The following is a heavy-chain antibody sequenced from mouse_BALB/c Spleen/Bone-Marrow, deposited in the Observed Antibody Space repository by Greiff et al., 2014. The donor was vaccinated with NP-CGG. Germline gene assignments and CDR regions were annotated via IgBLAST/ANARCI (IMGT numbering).Heavy chain of an antibody. CDR1: GYTFTSYW. V-gene: IGHV1-69*02. CDR2: IDPSDSET. D-gene: IGHD2-1*01. Sequence: QVQLQQPGPELVKPGAPVKVSCKASGYTFTSYWMNWVKQRPGRGLEWIGRIDPSDSETHYNQKFKDKATLTVDKSSSTAYIQLSSLTSEDSAAYYCARDHFYSGNFEFAYWGQGTLVTVSA. J-gene: IGHJ3*01. CDR3: ARDHFYSGNFEFAY.